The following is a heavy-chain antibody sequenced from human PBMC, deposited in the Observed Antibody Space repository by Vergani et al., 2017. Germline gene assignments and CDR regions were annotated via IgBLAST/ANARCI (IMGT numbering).Heavy chain of an antibody. Sequence: QVQLVQSGAEVKKSGASVKVSCKASGYTFTSYYMHWVRQAPGQGLEWMGIINPRGGSTRYAQKFQGRVHMTRDTSTSTGYMELSSLRSEDPAVYYCPRDLVTAIPSYYYYGMDVWGQGSTVTVYS. CDR3: PRDLVTAIPSYYYYGMDV. J-gene: IGHJ6*02. CDR2: INPRGGST. V-gene: IGHV1-46*01. D-gene: IGHD2-21*02. CDR1: GYTFTSYY.